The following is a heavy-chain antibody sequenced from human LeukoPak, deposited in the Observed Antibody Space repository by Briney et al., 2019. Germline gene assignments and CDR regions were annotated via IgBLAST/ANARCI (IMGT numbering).Heavy chain of an antibody. CDR2: IYHSGST. V-gene: IGHV4-30-2*01. Sequence: PSETLSLTCTVSGGSISSGGYYWSWIRQPPGKGLEWIGYIYHSGSTYYNPSLKSRVTISVDRSKNQFSLKLSSVTAADTAVYYCASEPVVPAATTSMTREGYWGQGTLVTVSS. CDR3: ASEPVVPAATTSMTREGY. CDR1: GGSISSGGYY. J-gene: IGHJ4*02. D-gene: IGHD2-2*01.